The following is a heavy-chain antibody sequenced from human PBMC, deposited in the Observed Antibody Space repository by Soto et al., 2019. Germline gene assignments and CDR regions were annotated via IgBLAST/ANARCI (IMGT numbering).Heavy chain of an antibody. D-gene: IGHD3-16*01. J-gene: IGHJ4*02. CDR1: GGTFSSYA. CDR2: IIPIFGTA. Sequence: ASVKVSCKASGGTFSSYAISWVRQAPGQGLEWMGGIIPIFGTANYAQKFQGRVTITADESTSTAYMELSSLRSEDTAVYYCARDLPRGGSFDYWGQGTLVTVSS. V-gene: IGHV1-69*13. CDR3: ARDLPRGGSFDY.